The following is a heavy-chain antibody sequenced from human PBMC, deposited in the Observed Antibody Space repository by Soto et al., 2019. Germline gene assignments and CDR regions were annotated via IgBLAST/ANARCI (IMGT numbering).Heavy chain of an antibody. CDR1: GGTFSSYA. J-gene: IGHJ4*02. Sequence: ASVKVSCKASGGTFSSYAISWVRQAPGQGLEWMGGIIPIFGTANYAQKFQGRVTITADESTSTAYMELSSLRSEDTAVYYCASYYYDSSGYYYDYWGQGTLVTVSS. CDR3: ASYYYDSSGYYYDY. D-gene: IGHD3-22*01. CDR2: IIPIFGTA. V-gene: IGHV1-69*13.